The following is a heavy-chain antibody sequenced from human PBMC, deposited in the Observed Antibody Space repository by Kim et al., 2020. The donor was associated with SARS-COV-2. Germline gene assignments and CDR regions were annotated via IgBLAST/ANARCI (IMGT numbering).Heavy chain of an antibody. J-gene: IGHJ4*02. D-gene: IGHD3-10*01. CDR2: IIPIFGTA. Sequence: SVKVSCKASGGTFSSYAISWVRQAPGQGLEWMGGIIPIFGTANYAQKFQGRVTITADESTSTAYMELSSLRSEDTAVYYCASYTMVRGVITADYWGQGTLVTVSS. CDR1: GGTFSSYA. CDR3: ASYTMVRGVITADY. V-gene: IGHV1-69*13.